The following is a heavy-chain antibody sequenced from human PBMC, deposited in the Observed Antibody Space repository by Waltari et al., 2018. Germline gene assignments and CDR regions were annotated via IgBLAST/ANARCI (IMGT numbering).Heavy chain of an antibody. CDR2: ISSSRTI. CDR3: ARGMVGAAYFDC. J-gene: IGHJ4*02. V-gene: IGHV3-48*04. D-gene: IGHD1-26*01. Sequence: EVQLVESGGCLVQPGGSLRLSCVASGFTFSSYSMNWVRQAPGKGLEWVSYISSSRTINYADSVKGRFTIARDSPKNSLYLQMNSLRAEDAAVYYCARGMVGAAYFDCWGQGALVSVSS. CDR1: GFTFSSYS.